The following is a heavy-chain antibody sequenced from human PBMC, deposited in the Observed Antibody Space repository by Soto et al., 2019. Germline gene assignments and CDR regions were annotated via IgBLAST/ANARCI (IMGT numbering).Heavy chain of an antibody. J-gene: IGHJ3*02. CDR3: ARAVVGYSSGWYTGHAFDI. D-gene: IGHD6-19*01. Sequence: GGSLRLSCAASGFTFSSYDMHWVRQATGKGLEWVSAIGTAGDTYYPGSVKGRLTISRENAKNSFYLQMNSLRAGDTAVYYCARAVVGYSSGWYTGHAFDIWGQGTMVTVSS. V-gene: IGHV3-13*01. CDR2: IGTAGDT. CDR1: GFTFSSYD.